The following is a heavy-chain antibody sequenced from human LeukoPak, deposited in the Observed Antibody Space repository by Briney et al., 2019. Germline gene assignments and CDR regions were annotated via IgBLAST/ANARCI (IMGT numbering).Heavy chain of an antibody. V-gene: IGHV4-59*01. D-gene: IGHD3-9*01. CDR2: IYYSGST. CDR3: ARVSNILTGRYYYMDV. J-gene: IGHJ6*03. Sequence: SETLSLTCTVSGGSISSYYWSWIRQPPGKGLEWIGYIYYSGSTNYNPSLTSRVTISVDTSKNQFSLKLSYVTAADTAVYYCARVSNILTGRYYYMDVWGKGTTVTVSS. CDR1: GGSISSYY.